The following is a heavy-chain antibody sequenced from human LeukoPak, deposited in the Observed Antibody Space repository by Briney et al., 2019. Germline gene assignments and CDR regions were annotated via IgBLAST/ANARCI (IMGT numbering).Heavy chain of an antibody. CDR2: INPNSGGT. D-gene: IGHD5-18*01. Sequence: GASVKVSCKASGYTFTGYYMHWVRQAPGQGLEWMGWINPNSGGTNYAQKFQGRVTMTRDTSISTAYMELSRLRSDDTAVYYCATSIRYSYGLDFDYWGQGTLVTVSS. CDR3: ATSIRYSYGLDFDY. CDR1: GYTFTGYY. J-gene: IGHJ4*02. V-gene: IGHV1-2*02.